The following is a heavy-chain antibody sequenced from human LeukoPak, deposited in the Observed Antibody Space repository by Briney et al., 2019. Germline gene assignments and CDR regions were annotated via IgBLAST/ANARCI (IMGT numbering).Heavy chain of an antibody. CDR1: GFTFSSYS. Sequence: GGSLRLSCAASGFTFSSYSMNWVRQAPGKGLEWVSYISSRSNTIYYADSVKGRFTISRDNSKNTLYLQMNSLRGEDTAVYYCARGGSYLSAFDIWGQGTMVTVSS. D-gene: IGHD1-26*01. CDR2: ISSRSNTI. V-gene: IGHV3-48*01. CDR3: ARGGSYLSAFDI. J-gene: IGHJ3*02.